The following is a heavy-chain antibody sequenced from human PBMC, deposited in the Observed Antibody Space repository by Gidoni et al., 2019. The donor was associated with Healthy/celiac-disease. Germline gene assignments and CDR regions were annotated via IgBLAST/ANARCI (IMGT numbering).Heavy chain of an antibody. V-gene: IGHV3-13*04. CDR3: ARESLAGSWFDP. CDR1: GFTFSSYD. CDR2: IVTAGDT. J-gene: IGHJ5*02. Sequence: EVQLVESGGGLVQPGGSLRLSCAASGFTFSSYDMHWGRQATGKGLEWVSAIVTAGDTYYPGSVKGRFTISRENAKNSLYLQMNSLRAGDTAVYYCARESLAGSWFDPWGQGTLVTVSS. D-gene: IGHD3-3*02.